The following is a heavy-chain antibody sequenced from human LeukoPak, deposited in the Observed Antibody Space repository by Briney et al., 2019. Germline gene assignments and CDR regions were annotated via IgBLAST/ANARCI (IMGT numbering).Heavy chain of an antibody. CDR3: ARGTVIFSLDY. Sequence: PGGSLRLSCAASGFPFSSYAMSWVRQAPGEGLQWVSSISGSGSSTYYADSVRGRFTISRDNSKNTLYLQMNSLRAEDTAVYYCARGTVIFSLDYWGQGTLVTVSS. J-gene: IGHJ4*02. CDR1: GFPFSSYA. V-gene: IGHV3-23*01. CDR2: ISGSGSST. D-gene: IGHD3-10*01.